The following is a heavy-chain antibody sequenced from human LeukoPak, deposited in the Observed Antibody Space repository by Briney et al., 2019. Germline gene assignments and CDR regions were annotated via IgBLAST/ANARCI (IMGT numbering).Heavy chain of an antibody. D-gene: IGHD2-21*01. V-gene: IGHV3-23*01. CDR3: AKGTYYPNYYFDY. CDR2: TSGSGGST. Sequence: GGCLRLSCAASGFTFSSYAMSWVRQAPGKRLEWVSTTSGSGGSTYYADSVKGRFTISRDNSKNTLYLQINSLRAEDTAVYYCAKGTYYPNYYFDYWGLGTLVTVSS. J-gene: IGHJ4*02. CDR1: GFTFSSYA.